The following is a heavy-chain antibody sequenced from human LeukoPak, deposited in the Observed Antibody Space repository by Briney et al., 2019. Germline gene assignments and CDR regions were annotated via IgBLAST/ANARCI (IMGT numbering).Heavy chain of an antibody. D-gene: IGHD4-17*01. Sequence: RLGGSLRLSCAASGFTFSRYAMHWVRQAPGKGLEWVAIISYDGSSKYDAVSVKGRFTISRDNSKNTLYLQMNSLRGEDTAVYYCARNPYGDYYFDYWGQGTLVTVSS. J-gene: IGHJ4*02. V-gene: IGHV3-30-3*01. CDR3: ARNPYGDYYFDY. CDR2: ISYDGSSK. CDR1: GFTFSRYA.